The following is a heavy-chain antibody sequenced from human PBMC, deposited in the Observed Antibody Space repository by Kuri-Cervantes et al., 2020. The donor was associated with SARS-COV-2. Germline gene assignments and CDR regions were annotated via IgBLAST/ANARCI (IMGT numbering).Heavy chain of an antibody. CDR3: TRSHYSTSRFFYDSLDV. CDR2: INHSGST. J-gene: IGHJ6*02. V-gene: IGHV4-34*01. D-gene: IGHD6-6*01. CDR1: GGSFSGYY. Sequence: SQTLSLTCAVYGGSFSGYYWSWIRQPPGKGLEWIGEINHSGSTNYNPSLKSRVTISVDRSKTQFSLRLTSVTAADTAVYYCTRSHYSTSRFFYDSLDVWGQGTTVTVSS.